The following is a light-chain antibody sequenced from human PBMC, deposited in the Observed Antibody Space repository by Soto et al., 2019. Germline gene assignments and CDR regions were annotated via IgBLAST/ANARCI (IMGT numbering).Light chain of an antibody. Sequence: QSALTQPASVSGSPGQSITISCTGTSSDVGSYNLVSWFQQHPGKAPQLMIYEDTKRPSGISNRFSGSKSGNTASLTISGLQAEDEADYHCCSYAGSSTFVVFGGGTKLTVL. CDR1: SSDVGSYNL. J-gene: IGLJ2*01. CDR2: EDT. V-gene: IGLV2-23*02. CDR3: CSYAGSSTFVV.